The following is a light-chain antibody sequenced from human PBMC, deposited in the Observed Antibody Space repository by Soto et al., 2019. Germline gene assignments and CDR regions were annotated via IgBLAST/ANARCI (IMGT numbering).Light chain of an antibody. Sequence: EIVMTQSPATLSVSPGERATLSCRASQSVSSNLAWYQQKPGQAPRLLIYGASTRATGIPARFSGSGSGTELTLTISSLQSEDFAIYLCQQYNNWPPDRTFGQGTKVEIK. CDR1: QSVSSN. V-gene: IGKV3-15*01. CDR3: QQYNNWPPDRT. CDR2: GAS. J-gene: IGKJ1*01.